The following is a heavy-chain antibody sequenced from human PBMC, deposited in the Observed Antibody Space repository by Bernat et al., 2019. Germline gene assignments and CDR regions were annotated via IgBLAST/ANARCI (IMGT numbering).Heavy chain of an antibody. CDR2: IIPILGIA. V-gene: IGHV1-69*08. CDR1: GGAFSSYT. D-gene: IGHD6-13*01. CDR3: ARDSYGAAGTDY. Sequence: QVQLVQSGAEVKKPGSSVKVSCKASGGAFSSYTISWVRQAPGQGLEWMGRIIPILGIANYAQKFQGRVTITADKSTSTAYMELSSLRSEDTAVYYCARDSYGAAGTDYWGQGTLVTVSS. J-gene: IGHJ4*02.